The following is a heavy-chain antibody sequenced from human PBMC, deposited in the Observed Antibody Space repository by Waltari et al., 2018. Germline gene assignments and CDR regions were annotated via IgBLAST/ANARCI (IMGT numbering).Heavy chain of an antibody. CDR2: INYDGTQT. CDR1: GLHFGSSW. V-gene: IGHV3-74*01. D-gene: IGHD1-26*01. CDR3: VRARWDYLYFDT. J-gene: IGHJ5*02. Sequence: EVQLLESGGTIVQPGGSLKVACAASGLHFGSSWMHWVRQTPGKGLMWVSDINYDGTQTKYADSVRGRFTISRDNAKSTLYLQMTDLRAEDTAVYFCVRARWDYLYFDTWGQGTLVTVSS.